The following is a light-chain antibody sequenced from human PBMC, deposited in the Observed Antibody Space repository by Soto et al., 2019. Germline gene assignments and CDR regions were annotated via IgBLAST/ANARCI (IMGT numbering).Light chain of an antibody. CDR2: DVS. J-gene: IGLJ1*01. Sequence: QSALTQPRSVSGSPGQSVTISCTGTSSDVGGYSYVSWYQQHPGKAPKLMISDVSKRPTGVPDRFSGSKFGNPASLTISGLQAEDEADYYCCSYAGAFTYVFGSGTKVTVL. V-gene: IGLV2-11*01. CDR1: SSDVGGYSY. CDR3: CSYAGAFTYV.